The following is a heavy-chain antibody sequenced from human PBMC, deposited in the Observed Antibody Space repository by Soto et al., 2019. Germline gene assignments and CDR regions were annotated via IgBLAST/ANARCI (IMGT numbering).Heavy chain of an antibody. CDR2: IYYSGST. CDR1: GGSISSGGYY. J-gene: IGHJ6*02. V-gene: IGHV4-31*01. D-gene: IGHD3-22*01. CDR3: AGDLYYYDSSGPGSYYYYGMDV. Sequence: QVQLQESGPGLVKPSQTLSLTCTVSGGSISSGGYYWSWIRQHPGKGLEWIGYIYYSGSTYYNPSLQGLVTISVDTSKNHFSLKLSSVTAADTAVYYCAGDLYYYDSSGPGSYYYYGMDVWGQGTTVTVSS.